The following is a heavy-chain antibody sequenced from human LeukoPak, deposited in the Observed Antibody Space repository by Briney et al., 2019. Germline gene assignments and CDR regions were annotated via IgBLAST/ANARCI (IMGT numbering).Heavy chain of an antibody. J-gene: IGHJ4*02. CDR1: GGSISSYY. CDR2: LSYSGST. V-gene: IGHV4-59*01. CDR3: ARGPPYCSGTSCFFDY. Sequence: SETLSLTCTVSGGSISSYYWNWIRQPPGKGLEWIGYLSYSGSTNYNPSLKSRVTISVDTSKNQFSLKLSSVTAADTAVYYCARGPPYCSGTSCFFDYWGQGTLVTVS. D-gene: IGHD2-2*01.